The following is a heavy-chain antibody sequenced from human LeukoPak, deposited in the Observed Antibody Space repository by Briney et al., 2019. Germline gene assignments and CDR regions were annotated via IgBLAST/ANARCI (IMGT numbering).Heavy chain of an antibody. V-gene: IGHV3-74*01. Sequence: GGSLRLSCAASGFSFSRYWTHWVRQAPGEGLMWVSRINSDGSSTWYADSVKGRFTISRDNARNTLSLQMSSLGVEDTALYYCARDQDGMGTTMDLWGQGTQVIVSS. CDR1: GFSFSRYW. CDR2: INSDGSST. CDR3: ARDQDGMGTTMDL. D-gene: IGHD1-1*01. J-gene: IGHJ4*02.